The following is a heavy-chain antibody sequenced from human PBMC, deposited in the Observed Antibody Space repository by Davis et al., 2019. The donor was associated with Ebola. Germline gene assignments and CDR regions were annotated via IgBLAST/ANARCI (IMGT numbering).Heavy chain of an antibody. Sequence: SETLSLTCTVSGSSISRGYYWGWIRKPPGKGLEWIGSTFHSGSPYYNPSLKSRVTISVDTSKNQFSLKLTSVTAADTAVYYCAGADGNTLDYWGQGTLVTVSS. D-gene: IGHD2/OR15-2a*01. V-gene: IGHV4-38-2*02. CDR1: GSSISRGYY. CDR2: TFHSGSP. J-gene: IGHJ4*02. CDR3: AGADGNTLDY.